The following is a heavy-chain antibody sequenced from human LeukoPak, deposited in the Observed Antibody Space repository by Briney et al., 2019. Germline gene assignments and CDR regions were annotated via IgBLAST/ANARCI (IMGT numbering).Heavy chain of an antibody. J-gene: IGHJ4*02. V-gene: IGHV4-59*08. CDR3: ARHGIGVTDKDIVVMRAPSELGF. D-gene: IGHD2-8*01. CDR1: GGSIYTYY. Sequence: SDTLSLTCSVSGGSIYTYYWSRIRQPTRKRRARLGYVYNSGRTEYNPSLRSRITISVTPSKNQFSLRLTSVTAADTAVYYCARHGIGVTDKDIVVMRAPSELGFWGQGLLVTVSS. CDR2: VYNSGRT.